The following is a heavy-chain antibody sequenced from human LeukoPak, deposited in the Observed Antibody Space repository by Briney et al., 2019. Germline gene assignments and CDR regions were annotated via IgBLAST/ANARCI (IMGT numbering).Heavy chain of an antibody. CDR3: ARVGYDYNWYDASDI. V-gene: IGHV3-30*04. CDR1: AFTFSGYS. J-gene: IGHJ3*02. Sequence: GGSLRLSCVVSAFTFSGYSMHWVRQAPGKGLEWVAFISHDGSNKYCADSLKGRFTISRDNSKNTLFLQMNSLRPEDTAVYYCARVGYDYNWYDASDIWGQGTMVTVSS. CDR2: ISHDGSNK. D-gene: IGHD1-1*01.